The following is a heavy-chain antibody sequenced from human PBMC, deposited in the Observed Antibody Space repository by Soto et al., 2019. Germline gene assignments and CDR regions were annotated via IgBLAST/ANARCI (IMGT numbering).Heavy chain of an antibody. CDR3: GRDQMALTQRGGE. J-gene: IGHJ4*02. Sequence: QVHLHESGPGLVKASEILSVTCTVSGGSIRSYYWSWIRQPAGKGLEWIGRVYANGNTYFRPSLRGRVAMSVDTSKNQFTLNLTSVTAADSGVYYCGRDQMALTQRGGEWGQGALVVVS. CDR1: GGSIRSYY. V-gene: IGHV4-4*07. D-gene: IGHD3-16*01. CDR2: VYANGNT.